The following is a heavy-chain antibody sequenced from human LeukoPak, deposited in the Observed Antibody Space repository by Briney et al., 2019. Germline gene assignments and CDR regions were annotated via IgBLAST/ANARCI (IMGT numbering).Heavy chain of an antibody. J-gene: IGHJ4*02. CDR1: GFTFSSYA. Sequence: GGSLRLSCAASGFTFSSYAMHWVRQAPGKGLEWVAVISYDGSNKYYADSVKGRFTISRDNSKNTLYLQMNSLRAEDTAVYYCARDSAAAGTRPVLDYWGQGTLVTVSS. V-gene: IGHV3-30*04. D-gene: IGHD6-13*01. CDR3: ARDSAAAGTRPVLDY. CDR2: ISYDGSNK.